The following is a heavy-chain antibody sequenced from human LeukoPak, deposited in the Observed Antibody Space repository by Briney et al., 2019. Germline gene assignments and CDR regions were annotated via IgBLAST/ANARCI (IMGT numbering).Heavy chain of an antibody. D-gene: IGHD6-13*01. CDR2: ISGNGVDT. Sequence: GGSLRLSCAASGFTFRNFGMTWVRQAPGKGLEWVSSISGNGVDTYYADSVKGRFTISRDNAKNSLYLQMNSLRAEDTAVYYCASSPIAAAGFINYWGQGTLVTVSS. CDR1: GFTFRNFG. J-gene: IGHJ4*02. CDR3: ASSPIAAAGFINY. V-gene: IGHV3-21*01.